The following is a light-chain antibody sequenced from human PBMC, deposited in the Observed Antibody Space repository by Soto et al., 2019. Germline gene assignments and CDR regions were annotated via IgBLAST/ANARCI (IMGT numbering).Light chain of an antibody. J-gene: IGLJ2*01. CDR1: SGSIANNY. Sequence: NFMLTQPHSVSGSPGETVTISCTRSSGSIANNYVQWYQHRPGSAPTTLLYGDDQRPSAVPGRFSGSVDISSNSASLTISGLKTDDEADYYCQSYDGSNVVVFGGGTKVTVL. CDR3: QSYDGSNVVV. V-gene: IGLV6-57*04. CDR2: GDD.